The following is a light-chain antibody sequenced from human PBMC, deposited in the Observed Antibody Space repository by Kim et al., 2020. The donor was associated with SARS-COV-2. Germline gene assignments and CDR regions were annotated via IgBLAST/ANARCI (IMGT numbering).Light chain of an antibody. J-gene: IGLJ3*02. CDR2: DVS. Sequence: GQSITTSCTGTSSDVGGYNFVSWYQQHPGKAPKLIIYDVSNRPSGASNRFSGSKSGNKASLTISGLQAEDEADYYCSSYTSSRTRVFGGGTKLTVL. CDR1: SSDVGGYNF. CDR3: SSYTSSRTRV. V-gene: IGLV2-14*03.